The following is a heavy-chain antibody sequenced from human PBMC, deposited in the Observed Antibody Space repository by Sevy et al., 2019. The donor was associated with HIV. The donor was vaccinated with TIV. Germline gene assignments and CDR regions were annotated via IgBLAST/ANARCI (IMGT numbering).Heavy chain of an antibody. Sequence: SETLSLTCTVSGGSVSSGSYYWSWIRQPPGKGLEWIEYIYYSGSTNYNPSLKSRVTISVDTSKNQFSLKLSSVTAADTAVYYCARVTYYYGSGSYPHYGMDVWGQGTTVTVSS. CDR1: GGSVSSGSYY. V-gene: IGHV4-61*01. D-gene: IGHD3-10*01. J-gene: IGHJ6*02. CDR3: ARVTYYYGSGSYPHYGMDV. CDR2: IYYSGST.